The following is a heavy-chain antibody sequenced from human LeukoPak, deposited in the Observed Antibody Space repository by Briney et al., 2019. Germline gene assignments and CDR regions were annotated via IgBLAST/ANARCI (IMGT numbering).Heavy chain of an antibody. CDR2: ISSSSSTI. D-gene: IGHD3-22*01. V-gene: IGHV3-48*04. CDR3: ARVWRSGYTKDC. CDR1: GFTFSSYS. J-gene: IGHJ4*02. Sequence: PGGSLRLSCAASGFTFSSYSIDWVRQAPGKGLEWLSYISSSSSTICYADSVKGRFTVSRDNAKNLVYLQMNSLRAEDTAVYYCARVWRSGYTKDCWGQGTLVTVSS.